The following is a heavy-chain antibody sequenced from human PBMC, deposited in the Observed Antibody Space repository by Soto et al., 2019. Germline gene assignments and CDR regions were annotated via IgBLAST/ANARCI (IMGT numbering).Heavy chain of an antibody. CDR3: AKDKSTGEYSYYRYMDV. J-gene: IGHJ6*03. D-gene: IGHD4-17*01. CDR1: GFTFDDYA. Sequence: EVQLVESGGGLVQPARSLRLSCAASGFTFDDYAMHWVRQAPGKGLEWVSGISWNSGNFDYPDSVKGRFTISRDNAKSSLYLQMNSLRPEDTALYYCAKDKSTGEYSYYRYMDVWRKGTTFTVSS. CDR2: ISWNSGNF. V-gene: IGHV3-9*01.